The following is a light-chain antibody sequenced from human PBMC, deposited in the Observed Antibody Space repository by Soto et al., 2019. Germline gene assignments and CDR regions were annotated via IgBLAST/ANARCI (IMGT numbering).Light chain of an antibody. Sequence: EIVLTQSPGTLSLSPGERATLSCRASQSLSSNYLAWYQQKPGQAPRLLIYGASSRTTGIPDRFSGSGSGTDFTLTIRRLEPEDFAVYYCQQYGGSPPYTFGQGNKLEIK. J-gene: IGKJ2*01. CDR1: QSLSSNY. V-gene: IGKV3-20*01. CDR2: GAS. CDR3: QQYGGSPPYT.